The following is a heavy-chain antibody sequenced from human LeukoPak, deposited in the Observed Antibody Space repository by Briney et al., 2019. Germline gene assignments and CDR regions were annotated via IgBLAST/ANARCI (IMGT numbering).Heavy chain of an antibody. CDR3: ASSGILTGYWYFDL. CDR1: GFTVSSNY. J-gene: IGHJ2*01. Sequence: PGGSLRLSCAASGFTVSSNYMSWIRQAPGKGLEWVSYISSSGSTIYYADSVKGRFTISRDNAKNSLYLQMNSLRAEDTAVYYCASSGILTGYWYFDLWGRGTLVTVSS. D-gene: IGHD3-9*01. V-gene: IGHV3-11*01. CDR2: ISSSGSTI.